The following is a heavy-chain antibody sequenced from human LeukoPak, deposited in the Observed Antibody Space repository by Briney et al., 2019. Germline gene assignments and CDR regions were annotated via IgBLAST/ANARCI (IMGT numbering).Heavy chain of an antibody. CDR2: ISGSGGST. V-gene: IGHV3-23*01. CDR3: ARGDTAMVDYYYYMDV. D-gene: IGHD5-18*01. CDR1: GFTFSSYA. Sequence: GGSLRLSCAASGFTFSSYAMSWVRQAPGKGLEWVSAISGSGGSTYYADSVKGRFTISRDNSKNTLYLQMNSLRAEDMAVYYCARGDTAMVDYYYYMDVWGKGTTVTISS. J-gene: IGHJ6*03.